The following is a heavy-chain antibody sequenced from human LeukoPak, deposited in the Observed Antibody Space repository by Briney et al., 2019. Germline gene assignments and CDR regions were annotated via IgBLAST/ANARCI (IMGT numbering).Heavy chain of an antibody. D-gene: IGHD3-22*01. V-gene: IGHV4-39*01. CDR1: GGSISSSSYY. J-gene: IGHJ4*02. CDR3: ARSHNDYYDSSGSFDC. CDR2: IYYSGST. Sequence: SETLSLTCTVSGGSISSSSYYWGWIRQPPGKGLEWIGSIYYSGSTYYNPSLKSRVTISVDTSKNQFSLKLSSVTAADTAVYYCARSHNDYYDSSGSFDCWGQGTLVTVSS.